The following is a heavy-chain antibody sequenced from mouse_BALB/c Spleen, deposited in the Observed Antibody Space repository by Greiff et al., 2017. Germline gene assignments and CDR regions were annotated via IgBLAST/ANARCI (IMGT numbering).Heavy chain of an antibody. CDR3: ARETYGNYPFAY. CDR2: ISYDGSN. Sequence: VQLKESGPGLVKPSQSLSLTCSVTGYSITSGYYWNWIRQFPGNKLEWMGYISYDGSNNYNPSLKNRISITRDTSKNQFFLKLNSVTTEDTATYYCARETYGNYPFAYWGQGTLVTVSA. CDR1: GYSITSGYY. V-gene: IGHV3-6*02. D-gene: IGHD2-1*01. J-gene: IGHJ3*01.